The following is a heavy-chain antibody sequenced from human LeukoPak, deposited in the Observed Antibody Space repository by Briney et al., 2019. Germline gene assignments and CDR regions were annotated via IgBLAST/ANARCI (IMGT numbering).Heavy chain of an antibody. CDR3: GSGWSEFYFGY. Sequence: PSQTLSLTCNVSGGFFSSGDYFWSWIRQPPGKGLEWIGYIYYSGSTYYNPSLKSRVIISVDTSKNQFSLKLRSVTAADTAVYYCGSGWSEFYFGYGGQGTLITVSS. CDR2: IYYSGST. V-gene: IGHV4-30-4*08. J-gene: IGHJ4*02. CDR1: GGFFSSGDYF. D-gene: IGHD6-19*01.